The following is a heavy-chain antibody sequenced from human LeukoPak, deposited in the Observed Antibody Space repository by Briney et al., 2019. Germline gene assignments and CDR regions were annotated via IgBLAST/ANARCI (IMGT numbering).Heavy chain of an antibody. CDR1: GGSISSGDYY. CDR3: ARYYYDSSGYYFASDY. J-gene: IGHJ4*02. CDR2: IYYSGST. V-gene: IGHV4-30-4*01. D-gene: IGHD3-22*01. Sequence: PSQTLSLTCTVSGGSISSGDYYWSWIRQPPGKGLEWIGYIYYSGSTYCNPSLKSRVTISVDTSKNQFSLKLSSVTAADTAVYYCARYYYDSSGYYFASDYWGQGTLVTVSS.